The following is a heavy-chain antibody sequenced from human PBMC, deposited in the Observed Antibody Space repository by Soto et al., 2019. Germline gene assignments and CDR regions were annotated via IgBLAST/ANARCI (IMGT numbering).Heavy chain of an antibody. CDR1: GFTFSSYS. Sequence: LRLSCAASGFTFSSYSMNWVRQAPGKGLEWVSSISSSSSYIYYADSVKGRFTISRDNAKNSLYLQMNSLRAEDTAVYYCARDYCSSTSCYNDYYGMDVWGQGTTVTVSS. CDR2: ISSSSSYI. V-gene: IGHV3-21*01. J-gene: IGHJ6*02. CDR3: ARDYCSSTSCYNDYYGMDV. D-gene: IGHD2-2*02.